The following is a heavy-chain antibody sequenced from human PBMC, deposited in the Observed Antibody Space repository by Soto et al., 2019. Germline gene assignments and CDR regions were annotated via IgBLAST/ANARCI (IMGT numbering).Heavy chain of an antibody. D-gene: IGHD4-17*01. CDR2: ISAYNGNT. CDR3: AIDYHPYGDYEESFDY. V-gene: IGHV1-18*01. CDR1: GYTFSSNG. Sequence: QVQLVQSGAEVRKPGASVKVSCKASGYTFSSNGISWVRQAPGQGLKWMGWISAYNGNTIYAQRLQGRVTLTTDTSTSTAYMELRSLRFGDTAIDYCAIDYHPYGDYEESFDYWGQGTLVTVSS. J-gene: IGHJ4*02.